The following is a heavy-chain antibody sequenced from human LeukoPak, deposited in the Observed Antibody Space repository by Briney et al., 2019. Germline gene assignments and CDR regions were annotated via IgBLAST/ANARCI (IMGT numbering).Heavy chain of an antibody. Sequence: PGRSLRLSCAASGFTFSSYGMHWVRQAPGKGLEWVAVIWYDGSNKYYTDSVKGQFTISRDNSKNTLYLQMNSLRAEDTAVYYCASSETTVTTGTSFDYWGQGTLVTVSS. D-gene: IGHD4-17*01. CDR3: ASSETTVTTGTSFDY. V-gene: IGHV3-33*08. CDR2: IWYDGSNK. CDR1: GFTFSSYG. J-gene: IGHJ4*02.